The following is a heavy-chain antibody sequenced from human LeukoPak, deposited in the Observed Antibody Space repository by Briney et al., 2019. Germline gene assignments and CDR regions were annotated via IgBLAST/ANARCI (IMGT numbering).Heavy chain of an antibody. D-gene: IGHD3-22*01. CDR1: GYTFTGYY. CDR3: ARGYYSDSSGYYPI. CDR2: MNPNSGGT. V-gene: IGHV1-2*02. Sequence: ALGKLCCTAAGYTFTGYYVLWAPEAPGHRLEWRGWMNPNSGGTNTAQKFQGRVTMTRDTSISTAYMELSSLRSDDTAVYYCARGYYSDSSGYYPIWGQGTLVTVSS. J-gene: IGHJ4*02.